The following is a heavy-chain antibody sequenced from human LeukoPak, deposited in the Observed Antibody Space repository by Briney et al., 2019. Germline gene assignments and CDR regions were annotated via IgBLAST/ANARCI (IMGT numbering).Heavy chain of an antibody. CDR1: GGSISSGDYY. CDR3: ARVGDIVVVPAALWFDP. J-gene: IGHJ5*02. D-gene: IGHD2-2*01. V-gene: IGHV4-30-4*08. Sequence: SQTLSLTXTVSGGSISSGDYYWSWIRQPPGKGLEWIGYIYYSGSTYYNPSLKSRVTISVDTSKNQFSLKLSSVTAADTAVYYCARVGDIVVVPAALWFDPWGQGTLVTVSS. CDR2: IYYSGST.